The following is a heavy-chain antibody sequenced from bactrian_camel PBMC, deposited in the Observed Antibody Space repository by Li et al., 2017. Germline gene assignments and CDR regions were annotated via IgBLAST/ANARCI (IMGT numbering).Heavy chain of an antibody. CDR3: AAPAGRATLKGPCSDV. Sequence: QLVESGGGLVQPGGSLRLSCAASGFPFSSYYVNWVRQAPGKGLEWVSGISAGGGTTYYGDFVKGRFTISLDNADISQDNGDMTMYLQMNGLRSEDTAVYYCAAPAGRATLKGPCSDVWGLGTQVTVS. V-gene: IGHV3S6*01. J-gene: IGHJ4*01. D-gene: IGHD4*01. CDR1: GFPFSSYY. CDR2: ISAGGGTT.